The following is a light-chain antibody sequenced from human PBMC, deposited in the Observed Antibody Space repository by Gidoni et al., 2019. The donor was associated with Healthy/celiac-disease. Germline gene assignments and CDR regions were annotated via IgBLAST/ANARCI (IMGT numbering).Light chain of an antibody. J-gene: IGKJ4*01. Sequence: AIQLTQSPSSLSASVGDRVTSTCRASQGNSSALAWYQQKPGKAPKLLIYDASSLESGVPSRCSGSGSGTDFTLTISSLQHEDFATYYCQQFNSYPPLTFGGGTKVEIK. CDR3: QQFNSYPPLT. V-gene: IGKV1-13*02. CDR2: DAS. CDR1: QGNSSA.